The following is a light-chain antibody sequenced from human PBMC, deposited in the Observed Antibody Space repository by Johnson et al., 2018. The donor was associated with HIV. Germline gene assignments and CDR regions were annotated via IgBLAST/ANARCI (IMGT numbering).Light chain of an antibody. Sequence: QPVLTQPPSVSAAPGQKVTISCSGSSSNIGNNYISWYQQLPGRAPKLLIYDNNKRPSGIPDRFSGSKSGTSATLGITGLQTGDEADYYCGTWDSSLSALFGTGTKVTVL. J-gene: IGLJ1*01. CDR2: DNN. CDR1: SSNIGNNY. V-gene: IGLV1-51*01. CDR3: GTWDSSLSAL.